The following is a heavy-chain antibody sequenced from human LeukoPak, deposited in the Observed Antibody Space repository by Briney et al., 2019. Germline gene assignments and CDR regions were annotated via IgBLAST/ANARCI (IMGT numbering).Heavy chain of an antibody. Sequence: SATLSLTCTVSGGSISSYYWSWIRQPAGKGLELIGRIYTSGSTNYNPSLKSRVTMSVDTSKNQFSLKLSSVTAADTAVYYCAKVKYGGWYYFDYWGQGTLVTVSS. CDR2: IYTSGST. CDR1: GGSISSYY. V-gene: IGHV4-4*07. CDR3: AKVKYGGWYYFDY. J-gene: IGHJ4*02. D-gene: IGHD6-19*01.